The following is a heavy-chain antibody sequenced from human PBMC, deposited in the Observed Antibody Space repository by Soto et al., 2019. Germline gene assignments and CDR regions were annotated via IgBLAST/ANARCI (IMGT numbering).Heavy chain of an antibody. CDR1: GFTFSSYG. J-gene: IGHJ4*02. V-gene: IGHV3-33*06. Sequence: QVQLVESGGGVVQPGRSLRLSCAASGFTFSSYGMHWVRQAPGKGLEWVAVIWYDGSNKYYADSVKGRFTISRDNSKNTLYLQMNSLRAEDTAVYYCANAAAAIPGGSYFDYWGQGTLGTVSS. CDR3: ANAAAAIPGGSYFDY. D-gene: IGHD2-2*02. CDR2: IWYDGSNK.